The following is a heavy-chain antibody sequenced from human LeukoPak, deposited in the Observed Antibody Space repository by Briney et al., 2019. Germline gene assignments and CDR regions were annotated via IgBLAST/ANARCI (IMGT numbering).Heavy chain of an antibody. J-gene: IGHJ6*03. CDR2: ISPSGDRT. CDR1: GFTFSYHP. CDR3: ARDPLTLYDYYMDV. Sequence: GGSLRLSCAASGFTFSYHPMHWVRQASGRRLEYVSAISPSGDRTWYADSVKGRFTISRDNSKNTMYLQMGSLRPEDMGVYYCARDPLTLYDYYMDVWGKGTTVTVSS. D-gene: IGHD3-9*01. V-gene: IGHV3-64*02.